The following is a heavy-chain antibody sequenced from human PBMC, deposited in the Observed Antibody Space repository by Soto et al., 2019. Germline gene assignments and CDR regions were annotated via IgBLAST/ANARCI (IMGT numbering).Heavy chain of an antibody. V-gene: IGHV1-69*08. Sequence: QVQLVQSGAEVKKPGSSVKVSCKASGGTFSSYTISWVRQAPGQGLEWMGRIIPILGIANYAQKFQGRVTITADKSTSTAYMELSSLRSEDTAVYYCAREKGRGIQLGLDYWGQGTLVTVSS. D-gene: IGHD5-18*01. CDR1: GGTFSSYT. CDR2: IIPILGIA. CDR3: AREKGRGIQLGLDY. J-gene: IGHJ4*02.